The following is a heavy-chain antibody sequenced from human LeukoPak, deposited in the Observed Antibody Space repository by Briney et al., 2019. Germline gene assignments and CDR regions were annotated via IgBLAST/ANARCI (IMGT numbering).Heavy chain of an antibody. D-gene: IGHD2-15*01. V-gene: IGHV3-30-3*01. J-gene: IGHJ4*02. CDR2: ISYDGSNR. CDR1: GFTFSSYA. CDR3: ARGHTPNVVSATPY. Sequence: GGSLRLSCAASGFTFSSYAMHWVRQTPGKGLEWVAVISYDGSNRYYADSVQGRFTISRDNSKNTLYLQVGSLRVEDTAVYYCARGHTPNVVSATPYWGQGTLVTV.